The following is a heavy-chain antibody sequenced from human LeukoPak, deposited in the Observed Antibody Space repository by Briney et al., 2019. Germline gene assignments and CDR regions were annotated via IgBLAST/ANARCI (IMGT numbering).Heavy chain of an antibody. CDR2: IYYSGST. CDR3: ASVCSSTSCYLNWFDP. Sequence: LRLSCAASGFTFSDYYMSWLRQAPGKGLEWTGSIYYSGSTYYNPSLKSRVTISVDTSKNQFSLKLSSVTAADTAVYYCASVCSSTSCYLNWFDPWGQGTLVTVSS. V-gene: IGHV4-59*05. D-gene: IGHD2-2*01. J-gene: IGHJ5*02. CDR1: GFTFSDYY.